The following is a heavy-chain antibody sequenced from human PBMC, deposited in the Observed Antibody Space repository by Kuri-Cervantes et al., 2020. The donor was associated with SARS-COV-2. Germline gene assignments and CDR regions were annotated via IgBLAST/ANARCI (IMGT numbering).Heavy chain of an antibody. J-gene: IGHJ4*02. D-gene: IGHD3-10*01. CDR1: GFTFSSYA. Sequence: GESLKISCAASGFTFSSYAMHWVRQAPGKGLEWVAVISYDGRNKYYADSVKGRFTISRDNSKNTLYLQMNSLRAEDTAVYYCAKASWFGELLVPSDYWGQGTLVTVSS. CDR3: AKASWFGELLVPSDY. CDR2: ISYDGRNK. V-gene: IGHV3-30*04.